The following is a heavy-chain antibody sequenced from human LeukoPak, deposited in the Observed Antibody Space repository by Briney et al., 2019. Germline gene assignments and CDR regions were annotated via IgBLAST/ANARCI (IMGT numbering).Heavy chain of an antibody. Sequence: PGGSLRLSCAASGFTFSSYGMSWVRQAPGKGLEWVSTIGTADVYTFYADSVKGRFTISRDNSKNKLSLQMNSLRAEDTAVYYCAKAVVLSGMSRVFDYWGQGTLVTVSS. V-gene: IGHV3-23*01. CDR1: GFTFSSYG. CDR2: IGTADVYT. D-gene: IGHD3-10*01. J-gene: IGHJ4*02. CDR3: AKAVVLSGMSRVFDY.